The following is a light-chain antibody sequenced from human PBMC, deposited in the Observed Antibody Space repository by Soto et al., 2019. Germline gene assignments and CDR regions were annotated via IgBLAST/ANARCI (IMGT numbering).Light chain of an antibody. V-gene: IGKV3-11*01. CDR2: DTS. CDR3: QQRYDWPPT. Sequence: EIVVTQSPATLSLSPGERATLSCRASQSVNRHLTWYQQKPGQAPRLLIYDTSDRATGIPDRFSGGGSGTDFTLTISSLEPEDFAVYYCQQRYDWPPTFGQGTKVE. J-gene: IGKJ1*01. CDR1: QSVNRH.